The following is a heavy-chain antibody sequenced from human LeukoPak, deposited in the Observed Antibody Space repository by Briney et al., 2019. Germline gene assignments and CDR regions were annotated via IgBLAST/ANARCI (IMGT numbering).Heavy chain of an antibody. CDR3: ATLGGYYDFWSGYSMYYFDY. V-gene: IGHV4-59*12. CDR2: IYYSGST. Sequence: SETLSLTCTVSGGSISNYYWSWIRQPPGKGLEWIGYIYYSGSTNYNPSLKSRVTISVDTSKNQFSLKLSSVTAADTAVYYCATLGGYYDFWSGYSMYYFDYWGQGILVTVSS. J-gene: IGHJ4*02. D-gene: IGHD3-3*01. CDR1: GGSISNYY.